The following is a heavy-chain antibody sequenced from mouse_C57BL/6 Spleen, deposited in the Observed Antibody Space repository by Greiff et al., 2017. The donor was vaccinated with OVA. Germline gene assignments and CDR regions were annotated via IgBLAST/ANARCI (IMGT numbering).Heavy chain of an antibody. V-gene: IGHV1-69*01. CDR2: IDPSDSYT. D-gene: IGHD2-1*01. J-gene: IGHJ4*01. Sequence: QVHVKQPGAELVMPGASVKLSCKASGYTFTSYWMHWVKQRPGQGLEWIGEIDPSDSYTNYNQKFKGKSTLPVDKSSSTAYMQLSSLTSEDSAVYYCARWGGNYDYYARDYWGQGTSVTGSS. CDR3: ARWGGNYDYYARDY. CDR1: GYTFTSYW.